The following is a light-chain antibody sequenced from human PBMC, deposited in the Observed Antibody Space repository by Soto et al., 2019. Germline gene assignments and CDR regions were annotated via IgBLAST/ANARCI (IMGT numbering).Light chain of an antibody. CDR2: EVT. J-gene: IGLJ1*01. V-gene: IGLV2-14*01. CDR3: NSLSATGTSYV. Sequence: QSALTQPASVSGSPGQSIAISCTGTSSDVGSYNHVSWYQQYPGKAPKLMIYEVTNRPSGVSNRFSGSKSGSTASLTISGLQAEDEAEYYCNSLSATGTSYVFGTGTKVTV. CDR1: SSDVGSYNH.